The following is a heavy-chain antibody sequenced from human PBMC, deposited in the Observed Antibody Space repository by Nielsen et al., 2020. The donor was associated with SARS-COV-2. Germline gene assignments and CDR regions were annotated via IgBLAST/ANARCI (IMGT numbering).Heavy chain of an antibody. J-gene: IGHJ4*02. Sequence: GESLKISCAASGFTFSSYGMHWVRQAPGKGLEWVAVISYDGSNKYYADSVKGRFTISRDNSKNTLYLQMNSLRAEDTAVYYCAKGGEGYCSGGSCYYFDYWGQGTLVTVSS. D-gene: IGHD2-15*01. V-gene: IGHV3-30*18. CDR2: ISYDGSNK. CDR3: AKGGEGYCSGGSCYYFDY. CDR1: GFTFSSYG.